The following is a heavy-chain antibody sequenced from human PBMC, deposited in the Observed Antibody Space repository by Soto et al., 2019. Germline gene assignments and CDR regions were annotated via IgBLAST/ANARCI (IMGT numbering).Heavy chain of an antibody. CDR2: IYSGGYT. CDR3: ARDLVDIVATTVGY. CDR1: GFTVSNNY. V-gene: IGHV3-53*01. J-gene: IGHJ4*02. D-gene: IGHD5-12*01. Sequence: PGGSLRLSCAVSGFTVSNNYMSWVRQAPGKGLEGVSVIYSGGYTAYGDSVKGRFTISRDNSKNTLYLQMNSLRAEDTAVYYCARDLVDIVATTVGYWGQGTLVTVSS.